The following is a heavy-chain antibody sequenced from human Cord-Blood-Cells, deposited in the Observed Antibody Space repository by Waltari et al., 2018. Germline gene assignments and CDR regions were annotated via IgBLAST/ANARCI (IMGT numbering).Heavy chain of an antibody. J-gene: IGHJ1*01. D-gene: IGHD3-22*01. CDR1: GGSFSGYY. CDR2: INHSGST. CDR3: ASITHYYDSSGYYEYFQH. V-gene: IGHV4-34*01. Sequence: QVQLQQWGAGLLKPSEPLSLTCAVSGGSFSGYYWSWIRQPPGKGLEWIGEINHSGSTNYNPSLKSRVTISVDTSKNQFSLKLSSVTAADTAVYYCASITHYYDSSGYYEYFQHWGQGTLVTVSS.